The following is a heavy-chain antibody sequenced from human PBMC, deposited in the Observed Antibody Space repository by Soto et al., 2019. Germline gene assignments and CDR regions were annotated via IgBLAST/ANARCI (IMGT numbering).Heavy chain of an antibody. D-gene: IGHD6-19*01. CDR3: ANLGVSTNSSSGWGVSLVPYYFDY. CDR1: GYTFTSYA. J-gene: IGHJ4*02. CDR2: IYAGNGNT. Sequence: QVQLVQSGAEVKKPGASVKVSCKASGYTFTSYAMHWVRQAPGQRLEWMGWIYAGNGNTKYSQKFQGRVTITRDTSASTAYMELSSLRSEDTAVYYCANLGVSTNSSSGWGVSLVPYYFDYWGQGTLVTVSS. V-gene: IGHV1-3*01.